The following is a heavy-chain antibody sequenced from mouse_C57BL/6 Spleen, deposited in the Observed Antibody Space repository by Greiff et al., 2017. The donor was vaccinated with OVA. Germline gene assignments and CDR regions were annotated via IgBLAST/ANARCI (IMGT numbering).Heavy chain of an antibody. D-gene: IGHD2-2*01. CDR2: ISSGGSYT. V-gene: IGHV5-6*01. CDR3: ARQGYDMAWFAY. J-gene: IGHJ3*01. CDR1: GFTFSSYG. Sequence: EVQLVESGGDLVKPGGSLKLSCAASGFTFSSYGMSWVRQTPDKRLEWVATISSGGSYTYYPDSVKGRFTISRDNAKNTLYLQMSSLKSEDTAMYYCARQGYDMAWFAYWGQGTLVTVSA.